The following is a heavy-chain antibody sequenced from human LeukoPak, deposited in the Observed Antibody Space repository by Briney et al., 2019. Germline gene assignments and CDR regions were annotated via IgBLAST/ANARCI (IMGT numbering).Heavy chain of an antibody. D-gene: IGHD4-17*01. Sequence: GRSLRLSCAASGFTFSSYGMHWVRQAPGKGLEWVSSISGNGGSTQYADSVQGRFAISRDNSKNTLYLQMNSLRAEDTAVYFCAKDPNGDFIGTFDIWGQGTMVTVSS. CDR1: GFTFSSYG. CDR2: ISGNGGST. V-gene: IGHV3-23*01. CDR3: AKDPNGDFIGTFDI. J-gene: IGHJ3*02.